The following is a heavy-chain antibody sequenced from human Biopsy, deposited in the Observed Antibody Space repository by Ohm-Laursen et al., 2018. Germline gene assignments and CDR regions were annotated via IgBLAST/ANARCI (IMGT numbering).Heavy chain of an antibody. CDR2: INHRGFT. D-gene: IGHD2-2*01. CDR1: GGSLSGYY. Sequence: GTLSLTCAVYGGSLSGYYWNWIRQSPGKGLEWIGEINHRGFTSNNPSLKSRVTISVDTSKNQFSLKLTSVTAADTAVYYCARDKITYCTSTSCDYFGMDVWGQGTTVTVSS. V-gene: IGHV4-34*01. CDR3: ARDKITYCTSTSCDYFGMDV. J-gene: IGHJ6*02.